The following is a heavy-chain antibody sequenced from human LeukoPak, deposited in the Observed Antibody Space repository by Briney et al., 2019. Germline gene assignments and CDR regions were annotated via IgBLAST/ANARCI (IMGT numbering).Heavy chain of an antibody. CDR2: INHSGST. J-gene: IGHJ6*02. CDR1: GGSFSGYY. Sequence: PSETLSLTCAVYGGSFSGYYWSWIRQPPGKGLEWIGEINHSGSTNYNPSLKSRVTISVDTSKNQFSLKLSSVTAADTAVYYCARYYDILTGPEGDYYYGMDVWGQGTTVTVSS. D-gene: IGHD3-9*01. V-gene: IGHV4-34*01. CDR3: ARYYDILTGPEGDYYYGMDV.